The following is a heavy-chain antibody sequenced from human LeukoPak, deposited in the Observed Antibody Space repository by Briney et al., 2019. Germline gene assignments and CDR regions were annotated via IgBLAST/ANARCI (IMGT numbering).Heavy chain of an antibody. V-gene: IGHV5-51*01. J-gene: IGHJ3*02. CDR1: GYSFTSYW. Sequence: GESLKISCTGSGYSFTSYWIAWVRQMPGKGLEWMGIIYPGDSDTRYSPSFQGQVTISADKSISTADLQWNNLKASDTAMYYCAGQDIVVVATTTRAFDIWGQGTMVTVSS. CDR3: AGQDIVVVATTTRAFDI. D-gene: IGHD2-15*01. CDR2: IYPGDSDT.